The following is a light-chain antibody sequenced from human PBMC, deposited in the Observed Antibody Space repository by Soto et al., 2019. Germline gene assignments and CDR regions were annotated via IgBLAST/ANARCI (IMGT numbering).Light chain of an antibody. CDR3: QLYGSPAQT. CDR2: VAS. V-gene: IGKV3-20*01. CDR1: KSFSPSY. Sequence: LTQDTVSLSPGGGASLSCRVSKSFSPSYLAWYRHMPGLAPRLLIYVASSRATGIPDRFSGSWSGTCFSLAISILEPEDLAVYYSQLYGSPAQTFSQGTKVDI. J-gene: IGKJ1*01.